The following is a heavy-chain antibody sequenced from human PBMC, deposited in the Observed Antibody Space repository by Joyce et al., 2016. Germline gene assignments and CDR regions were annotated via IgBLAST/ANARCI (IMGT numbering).Heavy chain of an antibody. J-gene: IGHJ4*02. Sequence: EVQLVESGGGLVQPGGSLRLSCAASGFTFSRYWMHWVRQAPGKGPVWVSRINTYGSNIIYADSVKGRFTISRDNAKNTLFLQMNSLRAEDTALYYCARDQSVAGPTTADYWGQGTLVTVSS. CDR2: INTYGSNI. CDR1: GFTFSRYW. V-gene: IGHV3-74*01. CDR3: ARDQSVAGPTTADY. D-gene: IGHD6-19*01.